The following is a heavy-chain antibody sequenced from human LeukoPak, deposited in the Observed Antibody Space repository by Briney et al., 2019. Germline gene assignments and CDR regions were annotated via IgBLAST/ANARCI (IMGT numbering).Heavy chain of an antibody. CDR1: GYTFTGYY. J-gene: IGHJ4*02. CDR3: ARGIRRVGARAAAGTVY. D-gene: IGHD6-13*01. CDR2: INPNSGGT. Sequence: ASVKVSCKASGYTFTGYYMHWVRQAPGQGLEWMGWINPNSGGTNYAQKFQGRVTMTRDTSISTAYMELSRLRSDDTAVYYCARGIRRVGARAAAGTVYWGQGTLVTVSS. V-gene: IGHV1-2*02.